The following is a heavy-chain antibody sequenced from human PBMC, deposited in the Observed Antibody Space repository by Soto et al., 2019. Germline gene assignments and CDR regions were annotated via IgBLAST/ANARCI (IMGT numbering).Heavy chain of an antibody. V-gene: IGHV1-69*01. CDR1: GGTFSSYA. CDR3: SRDKSRIAYNILTGDNGRDV. Sequence: QVQLVQSGAEVKKPGSSVKVSCKASGGTFSSYAISWVRQAPGQGLEWMGGIIPIFGTANYAQKFQGRVTITADESKSTAYMELSSMRPEDTAVYYCSRDKSRIAYNILTGDNGRDVWGQGSTVTVSS. CDR2: IIPIFGTA. D-gene: IGHD3-9*01. J-gene: IGHJ6*02.